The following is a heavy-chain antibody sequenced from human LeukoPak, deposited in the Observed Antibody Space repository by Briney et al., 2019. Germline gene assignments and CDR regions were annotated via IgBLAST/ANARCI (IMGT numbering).Heavy chain of an antibody. D-gene: IGHD3-9*01. CDR2: ISSSGSTI. J-gene: IGHJ5*02. V-gene: IGHV3-11*01. Sequence: PGGSLRLSCAASGFTFSDYYMSWIRQAPGKGLEWISYISSSGSTIYYADSVKGRFTISRDNAKNSLYLQMNSLRAEDTAVYYCARDGVAYYDILTAIRGDWFDPWGQGTLVTVSS. CDR1: GFTFSDYY. CDR3: ARDGVAYYDILTAIRGDWFDP.